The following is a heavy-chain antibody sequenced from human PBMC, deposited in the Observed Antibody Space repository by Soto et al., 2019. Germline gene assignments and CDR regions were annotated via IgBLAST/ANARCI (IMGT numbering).Heavy chain of an antibody. J-gene: IGHJ4*02. CDR1: GGSITSSGYY. V-gene: IGHV4-31*03. D-gene: IGHD2-2*01. CDR2: TSNSGST. CDR3: ARGGGSTKVDY. Sequence: QVQLQESGPGLVKPSQTLSLTCTVSGGSITSSGYYWSWIRQHPGGGLEWIGFTSNSGSTSYNPSLKSRVTISVDTSSNRFSLNLKSVTASDTAVYYCARGGGSTKVDYWGQGTLVTVSP.